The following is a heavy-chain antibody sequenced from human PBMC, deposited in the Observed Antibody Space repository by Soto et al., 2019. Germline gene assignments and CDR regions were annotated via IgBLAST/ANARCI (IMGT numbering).Heavy chain of an antibody. V-gene: IGHV3-21*01. Sequence: ESGGGLVKPGGSLRLSCAASGFTFSSYSMNWVRQAPGKGLEWVSSISSSSSYIYYADSVKGRFTISRDNAKNSLYLQMNSLRAEDTAVYYCAREVMPGSTAAFDIWGQGTMVTVSS. CDR1: GFTFSSYS. D-gene: IGHD1-26*01. J-gene: IGHJ3*02. CDR3: AREVMPGSTAAFDI. CDR2: ISSSSSYI.